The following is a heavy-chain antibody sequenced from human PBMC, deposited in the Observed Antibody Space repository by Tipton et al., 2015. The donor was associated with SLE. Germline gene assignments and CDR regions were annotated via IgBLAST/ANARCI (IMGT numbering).Heavy chain of an antibody. CDR2: IFTSGST. CDR1: GGSISSDSYY. Sequence: TLSLTCTVSGGSISSDSYYWSWIRQPAGKGLEWIGRIFTSGSTTYNPSLKSRVTISVDTSKNQFSLKLSSVTAADTAIYYCARGGVVTLTQFDYWGQGTQVTVSS. D-gene: IGHD3-10*01. CDR3: ARGGVVTLTQFDY. V-gene: IGHV4-61*02. J-gene: IGHJ4*02.